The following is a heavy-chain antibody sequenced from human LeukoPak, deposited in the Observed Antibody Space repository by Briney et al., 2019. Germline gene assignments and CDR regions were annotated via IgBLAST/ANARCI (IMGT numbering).Heavy chain of an antibody. Sequence: ASVKVSCKASGYTFTSYAITWVRQAPGQGLEWMGWINTNSRNPTYARGFAGRFVFSLDTSVSTAYLQINSLKTEDTGVYYCARGRYCSSTDCRADHWGQETPVTVSS. J-gene: IGHJ4*02. D-gene: IGHD2-2*01. CDR1: GYTFTSYA. V-gene: IGHV7-4-1*02. CDR3: ARGRYCSSTDCRADH. CDR2: INTNSRNP.